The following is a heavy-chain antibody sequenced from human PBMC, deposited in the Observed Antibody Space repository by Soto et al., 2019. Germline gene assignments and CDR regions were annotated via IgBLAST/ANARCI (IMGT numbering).Heavy chain of an antibody. CDR2: ISYDGSNK. CDR3: AKGVGAKGWVAFDI. Sequence: ESGGGVVQPGRSLRLSCAASGFTFSSYAMHWVRQAPGKGLEWVAVISYDGSNKYYADSVKGRFTISRDNSKNTLYLQMNSLRAEDTAVYYCAKGVGAKGWVAFDIWGQGTMVTVSS. D-gene: IGHD1-26*01. CDR1: GFTFSSYA. V-gene: IGHV3-30-3*01. J-gene: IGHJ3*02.